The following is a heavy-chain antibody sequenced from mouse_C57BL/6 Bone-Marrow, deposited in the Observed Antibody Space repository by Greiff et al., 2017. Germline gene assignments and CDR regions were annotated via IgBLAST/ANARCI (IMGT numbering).Heavy chain of an antibody. J-gene: IGHJ3*01. D-gene: IGHD1-1*01. CDR1: GYTFTSYG. CDR2: IYPRSGNT. Sequence: VKVVESGAELARPGASVKLSCKASGYTFTSYGISWVKQRTGQGLEWIGEIYPRSGNTYYNEKFKGKATLTADKSSSTAYMELRSLTSEDSAVYFCARRITTVVAPFAYWGQGTLVTVSA. V-gene: IGHV1-81*01. CDR3: ARRITTVVAPFAY.